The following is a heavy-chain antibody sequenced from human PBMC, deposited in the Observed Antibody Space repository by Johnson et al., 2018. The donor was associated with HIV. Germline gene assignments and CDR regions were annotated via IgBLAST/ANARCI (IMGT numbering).Heavy chain of an antibody. Sequence: QVQLVESGGGLVQPGGSLRLSCAASGFTFSSYAMSWVRQAPGTGLEWVAFIRYDGSTNYYADSVKGRFTISRDNSKNTLSLQMNILTAEDTAVYYCARAPEVRGIDAFDIWGQGTMVTVS. J-gene: IGHJ3*02. CDR1: GFTFSSYA. CDR3: ARAPEVRGIDAFDI. D-gene: IGHD3-10*01. CDR2: IRYDGSTN. V-gene: IGHV3-30*02.